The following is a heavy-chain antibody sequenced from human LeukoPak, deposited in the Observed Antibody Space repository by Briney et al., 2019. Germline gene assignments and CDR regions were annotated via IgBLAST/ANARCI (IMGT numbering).Heavy chain of an antibody. CDR1: GFTFSSYS. Sequence: PGGSLRLSCAASGFTFSSYSMNWVRQAPGKGLEWVSSISSSSSYIYYADSVKGRFTISRDNAKNSLYLQMNSLRAEDTAVYYCAREVHDFWSGNLESHTYYFDYWGQGTLVTVSS. CDR2: ISSSSSYI. V-gene: IGHV3-21*01. D-gene: IGHD3-3*01. J-gene: IGHJ4*02. CDR3: AREVHDFWSGNLESHTYYFDY.